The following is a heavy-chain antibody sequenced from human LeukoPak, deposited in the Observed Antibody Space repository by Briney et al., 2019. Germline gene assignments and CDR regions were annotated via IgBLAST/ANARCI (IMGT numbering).Heavy chain of an antibody. J-gene: IGHJ4*02. D-gene: IGHD6-19*01. V-gene: IGHV3-21*01. CDR3: ARVNKVGSGWYYFDY. CDR2: ISSSSSYI. CDR1: GFTFSSYS. Sequence: GGSLRLSCAASGFTFSSYSMNWVRQAPGKGLEWVSSISSSSSYIYYADSVKGRFTISRDNAKNSLFLQMNSLRAGDTAVYYCARVNKVGSGWYYFDYWGQGTLVTVSS.